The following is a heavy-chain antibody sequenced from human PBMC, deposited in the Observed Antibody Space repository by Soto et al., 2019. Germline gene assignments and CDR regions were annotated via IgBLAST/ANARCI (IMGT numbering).Heavy chain of an antibody. J-gene: IGHJ4*02. CDR3: ASREGVAGPATYISPGYYFDC. V-gene: IGHV1-69*06. D-gene: IGHD2-15*01. Sequence: QVQLVQSGAEVKKPGSSVKVSCRASGGTFSKFVVSWVRQAPGQGLEWMGGIIPLFGTTNYAQKFQGRVTITADKSTTTDYMELSSRRSDDTAVYYCASREGVAGPATYISPGYYFDCWGQGTLVTVSS. CDR2: IIPLFGTT. CDR1: GGTFSKFV.